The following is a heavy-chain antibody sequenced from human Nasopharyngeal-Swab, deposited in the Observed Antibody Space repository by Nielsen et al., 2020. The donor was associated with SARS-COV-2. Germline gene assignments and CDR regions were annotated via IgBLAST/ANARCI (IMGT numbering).Heavy chain of an antibody. CDR3: ARQDSSAYYYVFNY. Sequence: GGSLRLSCAASGFTFSSYAMNWVRQAPGKGLEWVAFIRYDGSDYNYADSVEGRFTISRDNSKNTLYLQLNSLRAEDTAVYYCARQDSSAYYYVFNYWGQGTLVTVSS. CDR1: GFTFSSYA. V-gene: IGHV3-30*02. CDR2: IRYDGSDY. D-gene: IGHD3-22*01. J-gene: IGHJ4*02.